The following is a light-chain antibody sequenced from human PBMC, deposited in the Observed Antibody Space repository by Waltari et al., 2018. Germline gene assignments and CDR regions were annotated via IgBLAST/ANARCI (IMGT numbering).Light chain of an antibody. J-gene: IGKJ4*01. CDR3: QQGNSNPLT. CDR2: YAN. CDR1: QGISSY. V-gene: IGKV1-39*01. Sequence: DIQMSQSPSSLSASVGDRVTITCRASQGISSYLNWYQQKPGKAPKLLIYYANSLASGVPSRFSGSGSGTEFTLTISSLQPEDFATDYCQQGNSNPLTFGGGTKVEIK.